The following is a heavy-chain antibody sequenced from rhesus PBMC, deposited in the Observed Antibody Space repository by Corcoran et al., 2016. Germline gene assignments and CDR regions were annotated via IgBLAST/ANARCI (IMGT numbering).Heavy chain of an antibody. CDR3: ARRSSGWSIFDY. CDR1: GGSISGGYD. CDR2: IYGSSGST. V-gene: IGHV4-76*01. J-gene: IGHJ4*01. D-gene: IGHD6S26*01. Sequence: QVQLQESGPGLVKPSETLSLTCAVSGGSISGGYDWSWIRQPPGKGLEGIGYIYGSSGSTNSNPSLKNRVTISKDPSKNQFSLKLSSVPAADTAVYYCARRSSGWSIFDYWGQGVLVTVSS.